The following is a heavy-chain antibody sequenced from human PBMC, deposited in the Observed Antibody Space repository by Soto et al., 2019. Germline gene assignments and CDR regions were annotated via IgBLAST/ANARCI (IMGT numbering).Heavy chain of an antibody. V-gene: IGHV6-1*01. D-gene: IGHD6-13*01. CDR3: AREDLRAEAGRFDY. CDR2: TYYRSKWYN. CDR1: GDSVSSNSAA. Sequence: QVQLQQSGPGLVKPSQTLSLTCAISGDSVSSNSAAWNWIRQSPSRGLEWLGRTYYRSKWYNDYAVSVTSRITINPDTSKNHSSLQLNSVTHEDTAVYYCAREDLRAEAGRFDYWGQGTLVTVSS. J-gene: IGHJ4*02.